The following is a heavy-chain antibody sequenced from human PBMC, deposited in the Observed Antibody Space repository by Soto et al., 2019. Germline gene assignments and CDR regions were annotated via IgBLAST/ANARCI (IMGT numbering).Heavy chain of an antibody. CDR2: IYYSGST. D-gene: IGHD6-19*01. J-gene: IGHJ5*02. V-gene: IGHV4-39*01. CDR3: AKQGSGAGRGWFDP. Sequence: QLQLQESGPGLVTPSETLSLTCTVSGDSISSGSFYWGWIRQPPGKGLEWIGSIYYSGSTYYKSSLKSRVTMSVDTSKNQFSVRLTSVIAADTAMYYCAKQGSGAGRGWFDPWGQGTLVTVSS. CDR1: GDSISSGSFY.